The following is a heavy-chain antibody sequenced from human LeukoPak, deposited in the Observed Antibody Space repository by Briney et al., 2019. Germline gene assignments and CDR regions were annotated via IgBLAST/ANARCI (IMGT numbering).Heavy chain of an antibody. CDR1: GYTFTGYY. D-gene: IGHD3-22*01. CDR3: AREPLSKYYYDSSGYYFDY. J-gene: IGHJ4*02. Sequence: ASVKVSCKASGYTFTGYYMHWVRQAPGQGLEWMGWINPNSGGTNYAQKFQGRVTMTRDTSISTAYMELSRLRSDDTAVYYCAREPLSKYYYDSSGYYFDYWGQGTLVTVSS. V-gene: IGHV1-2*02. CDR2: INPNSGGT.